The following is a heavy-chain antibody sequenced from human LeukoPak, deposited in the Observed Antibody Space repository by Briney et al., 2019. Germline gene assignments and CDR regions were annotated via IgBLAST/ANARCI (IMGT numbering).Heavy chain of an antibody. D-gene: IGHD6-19*01. Sequence: PSETLSLTCAVYGGSFSGYYWSWIRQPPGKGLEWIGEINHSGSTNYNPSLKSRVTISVDTSKNQFSLKLSSVTAADTAVYYCARLRTVPGTWYFDYWGQGTLVTVSS. V-gene: IGHV4-34*01. J-gene: IGHJ4*02. CDR1: GGSFSGYY. CDR2: INHSGST. CDR3: ARLRTVPGTWYFDY.